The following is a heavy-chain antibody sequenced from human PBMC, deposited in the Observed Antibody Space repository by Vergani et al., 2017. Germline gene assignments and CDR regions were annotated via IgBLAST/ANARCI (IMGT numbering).Heavy chain of an antibody. D-gene: IGHD1-20*01. CDR3: AKDWRYNWNLYNWFDP. J-gene: IGHJ5*02. CDR1: GFTFSSYA. V-gene: IGHV3-23*01. CDR2: ISGSGGST. Sequence: EVQLLESGGGLVQPGGSLRLSCAASGFTFSSYAMSWVRQAPGKGLEWVSAISGSGGSTYYADSVKGRFTISRDNSKNTLYLQMNSLRAEDTAVYYCAKDWRYNWNLYNWFDPWGQGTLVTVSS.